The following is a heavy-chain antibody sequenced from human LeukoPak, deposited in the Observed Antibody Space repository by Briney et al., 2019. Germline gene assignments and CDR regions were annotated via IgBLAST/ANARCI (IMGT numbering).Heavy chain of an antibody. CDR2: ISGSGVST. CDR3: ARDGGSYSVWGAFDI. V-gene: IGHV3-23*01. Sequence: PGGSLRLSCLTSGFTLSTNAMSWVRQAPGKGLEWVSGISGSGVSTYYADSVKGRFTISRDNAKNTLYLQMNSLRAEDTAVYYCARDGGSYSVWGAFDIWGQGTMVTVSS. CDR1: GFTLSTNA. D-gene: IGHD3-10*01. J-gene: IGHJ3*02.